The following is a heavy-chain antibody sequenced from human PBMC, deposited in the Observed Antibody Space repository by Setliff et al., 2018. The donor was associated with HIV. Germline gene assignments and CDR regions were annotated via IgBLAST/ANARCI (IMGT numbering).Heavy chain of an antibody. V-gene: IGHV4-59*01. CDR2: IYYSGST. Sequence: SETLSLTCTVSGGSISTYYWSWIRQPPGKGLEWIGYIYYSGSTNYNPSLKSRVTISVDIYRKQLSLNLRSVTAADTAVYYCARDFRYDTSGSLTGYGLDVWGQGTTVTVSS. J-gene: IGHJ6*02. CDR3: ARDFRYDTSGSLTGYGLDV. D-gene: IGHD3-22*01. CDR1: GGSISTYY.